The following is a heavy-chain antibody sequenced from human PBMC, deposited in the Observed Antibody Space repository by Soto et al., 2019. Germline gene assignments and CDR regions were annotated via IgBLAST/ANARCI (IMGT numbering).Heavy chain of an antibody. CDR1: GVSMRNSY. J-gene: IGHJ5*02. Sequence: SETLSLTCSVSGVSMRNSYWTWIRQSAGKGLEWIGRISTSGNTNYNPSLNSRLTTPVDTSKNQVSLKLTSVTAADTAVYYCARGGGVPALGDPWGQGTLVTVSS. V-gene: IGHV4-4*07. CDR3: ARGGGVPALGDP. CDR2: ISTSGNT. D-gene: IGHD3-16*01.